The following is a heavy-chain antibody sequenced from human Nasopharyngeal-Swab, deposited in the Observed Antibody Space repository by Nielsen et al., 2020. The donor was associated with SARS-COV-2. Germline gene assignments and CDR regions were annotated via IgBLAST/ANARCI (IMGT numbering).Heavy chain of an antibody. CDR3: ASNLGSCGQLVPRFSSSCYFDY. CDR2: IYYSGST. D-gene: IGHD6-13*01. CDR1: GGSISSSSYY. J-gene: IGHJ4*02. V-gene: IGHV4-39*07. Sequence: SETLSLTCTVSGGSISSSSYYWGWIRQPPGKGLEWIGSIYYSGSTNYNPSLKSRVTISVDTSKNQFSLKLSSVTAADTAVYYCASNLGSCGQLVPRFSSSCYFDYWGQGTLVTVSS.